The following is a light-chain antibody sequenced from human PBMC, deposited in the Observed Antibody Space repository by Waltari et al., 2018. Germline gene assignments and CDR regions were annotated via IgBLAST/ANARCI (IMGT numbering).Light chain of an antibody. Sequence: EIVLTQLPGTLSLSPGEGATLSCRASQSVYKHLLAWYQQTSGQSPRLLSSDVSKRATGIPDRYSGSGSGTDFTLTISRLEPEDFAVYYCRQHGSTPVTFGQGTKLEVK. CDR2: DVS. CDR3: RQHGSTPVT. CDR1: QSVYKHL. J-gene: IGKJ2*01. V-gene: IGKV3-20*01.